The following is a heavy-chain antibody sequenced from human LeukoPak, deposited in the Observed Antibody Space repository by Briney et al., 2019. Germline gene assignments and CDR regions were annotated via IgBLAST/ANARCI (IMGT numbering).Heavy chain of an antibody. CDR2: IRYDGSNK. J-gene: IGHJ1*01. CDR1: GFTFSSYG. Sequence: GGSLRLSCAASGFTFSSYGMHWVRQAPGKGLEWVAFIRYDGSNKYYADSVKGRFTISRDNSKNTLYLQMNSLRAEDTAVYYCAKGDVLRFLEWYRAEYFQHWGQGTLVTVSS. V-gene: IGHV3-30*02. CDR3: AKGDVLRFLEWYRAEYFQH. D-gene: IGHD3-3*01.